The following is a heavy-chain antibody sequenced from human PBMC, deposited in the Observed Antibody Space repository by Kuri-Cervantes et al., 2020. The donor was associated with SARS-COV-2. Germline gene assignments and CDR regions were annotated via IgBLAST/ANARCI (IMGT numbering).Heavy chain of an antibody. CDR2: ISSSGSTI. CDR3: AREKDLNWNNWNARLYFDY. J-gene: IGHJ4*02. Sequence: GESLKISCAASGFTFSDYYMSWIRQAPGKGLEWVSYISSSGSTIYYADSVKGRFTISRDNAKNSLYLQMNSLRAEDTAVYYCAREKDLNWNNWNARLYFDYWGQGTLVTVSS. CDR1: GFTFSDYY. V-gene: IGHV3-11*04. D-gene: IGHD1-20*01.